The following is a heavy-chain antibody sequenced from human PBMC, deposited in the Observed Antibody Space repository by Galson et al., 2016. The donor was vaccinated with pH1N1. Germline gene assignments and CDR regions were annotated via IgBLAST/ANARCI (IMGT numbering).Heavy chain of an antibody. Sequence: SETLSPTCTVSGGSISGYYWSWIRQPPGKGLEWIGYIYYSGSTYYNPSLKSRVTISVDTSRNQFSLKLSSVTAADTAVYYCARLARGERLFYFDYWGQGTLVTVSS. CDR1: GGSISGYY. CDR2: IYYSGST. J-gene: IGHJ4*02. V-gene: IGHV4-59*04. CDR3: ARLARGERLFYFDY. D-gene: IGHD1-26*01.